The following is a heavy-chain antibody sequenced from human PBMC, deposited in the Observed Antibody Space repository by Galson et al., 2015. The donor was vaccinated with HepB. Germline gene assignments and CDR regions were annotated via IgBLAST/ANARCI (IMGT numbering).Heavy chain of an antibody. CDR3: ARVHNSGWATSDY. CDR2: IWYDGSSK. V-gene: IGHV3-33*08. Sequence: SLRLSCAVSGFTFSNYGMHWVRQAPGKGLEWVAVIWYDGSSKYYADSVKGRFTISRDNSKNTLYLQMNSLRAEDTAVYYCARVHNSGWATSDYWGQGTLVTVSS. J-gene: IGHJ4*02. CDR1: GFTFSNYG. D-gene: IGHD6-19*01.